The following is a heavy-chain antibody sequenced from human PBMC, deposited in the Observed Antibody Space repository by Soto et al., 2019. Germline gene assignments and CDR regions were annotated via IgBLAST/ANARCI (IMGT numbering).Heavy chain of an antibody. CDR2: INPNSGGT. CDR3: ASRSSTSFRYYYYGMDV. V-gene: IGHV1-2*02. CDR1: GYTFTGYY. Sequence: ASVKVSCKASGYTFTGYYMHWVRQAPGQGLEWMGWINPNSGGTNYAQKFQGRVTMTRDTSISTAYMELSRLRSDDAAVYYCASRSSTSFRYYYYGMDVWGQGTTVTVSS. D-gene: IGHD2-2*01. J-gene: IGHJ6*02.